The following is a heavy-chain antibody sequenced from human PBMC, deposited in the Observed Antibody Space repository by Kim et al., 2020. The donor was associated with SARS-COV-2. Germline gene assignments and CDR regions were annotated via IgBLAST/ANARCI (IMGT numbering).Heavy chain of an antibody. CDR1: GFSFSNHW. Sequence: GGSLRLSCAASGFSFSNHWMTWVRQAPGRGPEWVANIKQHGSEKYYVGSVRGRFTISSDDAKNSLYLQMNSLRAEDTAIYYCARNNAMDVWGQGTTVTVSS. V-gene: IGHV3-7*03. J-gene: IGHJ6*02. CDR2: IKQHGSEK. CDR3: ARNNAMDV.